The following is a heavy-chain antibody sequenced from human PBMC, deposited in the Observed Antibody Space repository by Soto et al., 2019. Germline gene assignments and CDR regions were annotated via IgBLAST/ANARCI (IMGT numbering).Heavy chain of an antibody. J-gene: IGHJ4*02. CDR1: GGTFSDSA. CDR3: ARGLGGSYFPFDF. CDR2: LVPMFRTA. V-gene: IGHV1-69*12. D-gene: IGHD1-26*01. Sequence: QVHLVQSGAEVKKPGSSVKVSCKTSGGTFSDSAINWLRQTPGQGLEWMGGLVPMFRTANYAPNLRGRVSITADESTSTVFMELSSLTFEDTAVYYCARGLGGSYFPFDFWGQGTLLTVSS.